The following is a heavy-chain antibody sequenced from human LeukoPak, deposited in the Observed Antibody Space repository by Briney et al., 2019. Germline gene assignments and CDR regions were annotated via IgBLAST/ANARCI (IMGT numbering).Heavy chain of an antibody. V-gene: IGHV1-69*13. CDR1: GGGFTSYA. CDR2: IITIFGSA. CDR3: ARGGSSWYSDY. Sequence: ASVKLSCKGSGGGFTSYAICWVREAQGQGNEWKGGIITIFGSANYAEKCEGRGRITADESTSTAYMELSSLRSEDTAVYYCARGGSSWYSDYWGQGTLVPVSS. J-gene: IGHJ4*02. D-gene: IGHD6-13*01.